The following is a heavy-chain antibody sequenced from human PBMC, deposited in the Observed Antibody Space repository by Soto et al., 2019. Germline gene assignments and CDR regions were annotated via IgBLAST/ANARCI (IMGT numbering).Heavy chain of an antibody. Sequence: GGSLRLSCAASGFTFSSYSMNWVRQAPGKGLEWVSYISSSSSTIYYADSVKGRFTISRDNAKNSLYLQMNSLRDEDTAVYYCARVPPGYDFWSGYYPPYYYYYYGMDVWGQGTTVTVSS. V-gene: IGHV3-48*02. CDR2: ISSSSSTI. CDR1: GFTFSSYS. D-gene: IGHD3-3*01. J-gene: IGHJ6*02. CDR3: ARVPPGYDFWSGYYPPYYYYYYGMDV.